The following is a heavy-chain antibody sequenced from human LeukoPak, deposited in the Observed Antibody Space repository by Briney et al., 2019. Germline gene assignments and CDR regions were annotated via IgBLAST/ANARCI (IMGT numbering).Heavy chain of an antibody. J-gene: IGHJ3*02. Sequence: SGPTLLNPTQALTLTCTFSGFSLSASGVGVGWIRQPPGKALEWLALIYWDDDKRYSPSLKSRLTITKVTSNNQVVLTMTNMDPVDTATYYGAHRRYSGSYYMRTFDIWGQGTMVTVSS. V-gene: IGHV2-5*02. D-gene: IGHD1-26*01. CDR2: IYWDDDK. CDR3: AHRRYSGSYYMRTFDI. CDR1: GFSLSASGVG.